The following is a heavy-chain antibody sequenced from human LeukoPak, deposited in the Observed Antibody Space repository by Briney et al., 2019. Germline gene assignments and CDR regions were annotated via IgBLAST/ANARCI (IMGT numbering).Heavy chain of an antibody. CDR2: IYTSGST. Sequence: PSETLSLTCTVSGGSISSYYWSWIRQPAGKGLEWVGRIYTSGSTNYNPSLKSRVTMSVDTSKNQFSLKLSSVTAADTAVYYCSLYAFDFEWEQQLAFDPWGQGTLVTVSS. CDR3: SLYAFDFEWEQQLAFDP. D-gene: IGHD6-13*01. V-gene: IGHV4-4*07. CDR1: GGSISSYY. J-gene: IGHJ5*02.